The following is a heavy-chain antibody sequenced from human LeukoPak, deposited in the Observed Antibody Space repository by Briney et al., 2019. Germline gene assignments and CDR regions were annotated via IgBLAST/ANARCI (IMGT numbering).Heavy chain of an antibody. Sequence: SVKVSCKASGGTYSSYAISWVRQAPGQGLEWMGGIIPIFGTANYAQKFQGRVTITTDESTSTAYMELSSLRSEDTAVYYCARAYYYGSGERIDAFDIWGQGTMVTVSS. CDR3: ARAYYYGSGERIDAFDI. J-gene: IGHJ3*02. V-gene: IGHV1-69*05. CDR2: IIPIFGTA. CDR1: GGTYSSYA. D-gene: IGHD3-10*01.